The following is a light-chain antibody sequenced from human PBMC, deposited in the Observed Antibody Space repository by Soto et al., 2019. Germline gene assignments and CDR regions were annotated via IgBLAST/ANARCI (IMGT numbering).Light chain of an antibody. CDR2: EAN. CDR1: SSDVGSYNL. J-gene: IGLJ3*02. CDR3: CSYAGSSTWV. Sequence: QSALTQPASVSGSPGQSITISCTGTSSDVGSYNLVSWYQHHPGKAPKLIIYEANKRPSGVSNRFSGSKSGNTASLTISGLQAEDEASYYCCSYAGSSTWVFGGGTKVTVL. V-gene: IGLV2-23*01.